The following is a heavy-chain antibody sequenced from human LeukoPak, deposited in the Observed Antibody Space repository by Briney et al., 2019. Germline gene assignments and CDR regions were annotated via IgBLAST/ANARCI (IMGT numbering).Heavy chain of an antibody. CDR3: ARERSYSSSWPYYYGMDV. V-gene: IGHV4-38-2*02. CDR2: IYHSGST. CDR1: GYSISSGYY. J-gene: IGHJ6*04. D-gene: IGHD6-13*01. Sequence: SETLSLTCAVSGYSISSGYYWGWIRQPPGKGLEWIGSIYHSGSTYYNPSLKSRVTISVDTSKNQFSLKLSSVTAADTAVYYCARERSYSSSWPYYYGMDVWGKGTTVTVSS.